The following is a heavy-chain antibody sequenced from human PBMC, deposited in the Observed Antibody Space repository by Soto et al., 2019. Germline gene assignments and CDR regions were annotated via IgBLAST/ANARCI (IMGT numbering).Heavy chain of an antibody. CDR1: GFNLKDYG. CDR2: STYVGGTP. CDR3: VKDYSHGRFPDY. V-gene: IGHV3-64D*06. D-gene: IGHD1-26*01. J-gene: IGHJ4*02. Sequence: EVDLVESGGGLVQPGGSLRLSCSASGFNLKDYGMHWVRQAPGKGLEQVAASTYVGGTPYYAQSVKGRFTVSSDNSKNTLYLQMGSLRPEDTGTYFCVKDYSHGRFPDYWGQGTLVTVSS.